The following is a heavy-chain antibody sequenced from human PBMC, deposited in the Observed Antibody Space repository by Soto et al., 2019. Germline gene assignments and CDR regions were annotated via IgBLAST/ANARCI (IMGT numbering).Heavy chain of an antibody. CDR3: ARDWNYVYYYMDV. CDR1: GFTFISYG. Sequence: PGGSLRLSCAASGFTFISYGMHWVRQAPGKGLEWVAVIWYDGSNKYYADSVKGRFTISRDNSKNTLYLQMNSLRAEDTAVYYCARDWNYVYYYMDVWGKGTTVTVSS. V-gene: IGHV3-33*01. D-gene: IGHD1-1*01. J-gene: IGHJ6*03. CDR2: IWYDGSNK.